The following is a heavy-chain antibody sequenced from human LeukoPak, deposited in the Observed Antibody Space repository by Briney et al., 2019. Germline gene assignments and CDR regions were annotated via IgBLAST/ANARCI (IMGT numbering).Heavy chain of an antibody. CDR1: GGSISSSSYY. CDR2: IYYSGST. J-gene: IGHJ4*02. CDR3: ARGLWSSGYYYYFDY. D-gene: IGHD3-22*01. Sequence: SETLSLTCTVSGGSISSSSYYWGWIRQPPGKGLEWIGSIYYSGSTYYNPSLKSRVTISVDTSKNQFSLKLSSVTAADTAVYYCARGLWSSGYYYYFDYWGQGTLVTVSS. V-gene: IGHV4-39*07.